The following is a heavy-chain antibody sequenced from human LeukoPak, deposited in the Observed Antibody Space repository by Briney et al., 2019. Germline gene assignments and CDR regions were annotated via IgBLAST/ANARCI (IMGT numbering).Heavy chain of an antibody. D-gene: IGHD2-15*01. CDR1: GFTFDDYA. J-gene: IGHJ3*02. V-gene: IGHV3-9*01. Sequence: GGSLRLSCAASGFTFDDYAMHWVRQAPGTGLEWVSGISWNSGSIGYADSVKGRFTISRDNAKSSLYLQMNSLRAEDTALYYCAYSEEDAFDIWGQGTMVTVSS. CDR3: AYSEEDAFDI. CDR2: ISWNSGSI.